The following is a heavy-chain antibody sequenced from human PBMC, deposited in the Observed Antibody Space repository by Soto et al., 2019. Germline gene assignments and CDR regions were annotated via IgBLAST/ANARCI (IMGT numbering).Heavy chain of an antibody. Sequence: ASVKVSFKASGYTFVNNDISWARQATGQGLEWMGWMNPNSGNTGYAQKFQGRVTMTRNTSMTTAYLELSSLRSDDTAIYYCARMATSGTLNWFDPWGQGTLVTVSS. CDR1: GYTFVNND. J-gene: IGHJ5*02. V-gene: IGHV1-8*01. CDR2: MNPNSGNT. CDR3: ARMATSGTLNWFDP.